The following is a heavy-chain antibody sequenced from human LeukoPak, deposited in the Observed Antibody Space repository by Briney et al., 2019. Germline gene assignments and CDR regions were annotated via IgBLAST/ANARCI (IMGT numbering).Heavy chain of an antibody. CDR2: IRYDGSNK. V-gene: IGHV3-30*02. CDR1: GFTFSSYG. CDR3: ASTPTGSSWYPFDY. Sequence: PGGSLRLSCAASGFTFSSYGMHWVRQAPGKGLEWVAFIRYDGSNKYYADSVKGRFTISRDNAKNSLYLQMNSLRAEDTALYHCASTPTGSSWYPFDYWGQGTLVTVSS. D-gene: IGHD6-13*01. J-gene: IGHJ4*02.